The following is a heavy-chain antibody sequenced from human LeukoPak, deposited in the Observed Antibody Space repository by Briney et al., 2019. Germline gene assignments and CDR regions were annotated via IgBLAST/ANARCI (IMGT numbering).Heavy chain of an antibody. CDR2: ISSSGTTI. CDR1: GFTLSSYE. Sequence: GGSLRLSCAASGFTLSSYEMNWVRQAPGKGLEWVSYISSSGTTIYYADSVKGRFTISRDNAKNSLYLQMNSLRAEDTAVYYCAREGALTVTKDAFDIWGQGTMVTVSS. V-gene: IGHV3-48*03. J-gene: IGHJ3*02. CDR3: AREGALTVTKDAFDI. D-gene: IGHD4-17*01.